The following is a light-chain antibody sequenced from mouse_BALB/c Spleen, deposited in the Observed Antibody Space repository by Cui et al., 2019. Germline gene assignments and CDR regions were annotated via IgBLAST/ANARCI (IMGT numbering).Light chain of an antibody. CDR3: QQWSSNPLT. CDR1: SSVSY. Sequence: QIVRTQSPALMSAPPGQKVTMTCRASSSVSYMYWYQQKPRSSPKPWIYLTSNLASGVPARFSGSGSGTSYSLTISSMEAEDAATYYCQQWSSNPLTFGAGTKLELK. V-gene: IGKV4-68*01. CDR2: LTS. J-gene: IGKJ5*01.